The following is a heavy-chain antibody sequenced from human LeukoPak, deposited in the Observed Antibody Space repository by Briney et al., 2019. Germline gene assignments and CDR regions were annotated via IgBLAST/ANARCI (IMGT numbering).Heavy chain of an antibody. Sequence: GGSLRLSCAASGFTFSSHWMHWFRQAPGMGLVWVARIIGDGTGRNYADSIEGRFTISRDNAKNMLYLQMDSLRAEDTGIYYCATGESAPRNDYWGQGTLVTVSS. D-gene: IGHD6-25*01. J-gene: IGHJ4*02. CDR2: IIGDGTGR. CDR3: ATGESAPRNDY. CDR1: GFTFSSHW. V-gene: IGHV3-74*01.